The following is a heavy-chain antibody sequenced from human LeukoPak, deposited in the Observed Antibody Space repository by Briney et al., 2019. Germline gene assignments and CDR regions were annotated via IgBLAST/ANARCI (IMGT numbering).Heavy chain of an antibody. CDR2: IYTSGST. CDR1: GGSIGSYY. D-gene: IGHD1-26*01. V-gene: IGHV4-4*07. J-gene: IGHJ5*02. CDR3: AREGSGSYVT. Sequence: SETLSLTCTVSGGSIGSYYWSWIRQPAGKGLGWIGRIYTSGSTNYNPSLKSRVTMSVDTSKNQFSLKLSSVTAADTAVYYCAREGSGSYVTWGQGTLVTVSS.